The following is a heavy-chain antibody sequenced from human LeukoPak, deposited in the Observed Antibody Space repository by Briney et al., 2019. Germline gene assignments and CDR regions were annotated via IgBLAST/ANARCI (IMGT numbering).Heavy chain of an antibody. Sequence: GGSLRLSCAASGFTFSSYWMHWVRQAPGKGLEWVTFIRYDGSNKYYADSVKGRFTISRDNSKNTLYLQMNSLRPEDTALYYCAKGRTVATIPYYFDYWGQGTLVTVSS. J-gene: IGHJ4*02. CDR2: IRYDGSNK. CDR1: GFTFSSYW. D-gene: IGHD5-12*01. CDR3: AKGRTVATIPYYFDY. V-gene: IGHV3-30*02.